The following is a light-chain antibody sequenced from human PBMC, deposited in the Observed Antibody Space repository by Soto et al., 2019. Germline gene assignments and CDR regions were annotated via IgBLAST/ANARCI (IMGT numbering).Light chain of an antibody. V-gene: IGLV2-8*01. Sequence: QSALTQPPSASGSPGQSVIISCTGSTSDIGNFNYISWYQHHPGKAPKLILYEVTQRPSGVPDRFSGSKSGNTASLTVSGLQVEDEADYFCSAYRGFNSLGVFGTGTKLTVL. CDR1: TSDIGNFNY. J-gene: IGLJ1*01. CDR3: SAYRGFNSLGV. CDR2: EVT.